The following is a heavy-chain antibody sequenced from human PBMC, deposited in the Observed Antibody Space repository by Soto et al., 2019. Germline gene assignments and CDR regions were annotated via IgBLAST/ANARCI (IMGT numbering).Heavy chain of an antibody. CDR1: GFTFNTFW. V-gene: IGHV3-7*03. J-gene: IGHJ6*02. Sequence: GGSLRLSCAASGFTFNTFWMSWVRQSPGKGLEWVANIKHDGSETYYADSVKGRFTISRDNAKNSLFLQMNTLRTEDTAVYYCASGRWLQLPIVWGQGTTVTVSS. CDR2: IKHDGSET. CDR3: ASGRWLQLPIV. D-gene: IGHD5-12*01.